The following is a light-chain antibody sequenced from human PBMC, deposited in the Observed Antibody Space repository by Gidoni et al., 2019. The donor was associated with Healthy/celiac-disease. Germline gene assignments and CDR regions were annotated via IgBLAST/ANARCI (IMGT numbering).Light chain of an antibody. J-gene: IGKJ3*01. CDR1: QSISSY. CDR2: AAS. Sequence: DIQMTQSPSSLSASVGDRVTITCRASQSISSYLNWYQQKPGKVPKLLIYAASSLQSGVPSRFSGSGSGTDFTLTISSLQPEDFATYYCQQSYSTLEFTFXPXTKVXIK. CDR3: QQSYSTLEFT. V-gene: IGKV1-39*01.